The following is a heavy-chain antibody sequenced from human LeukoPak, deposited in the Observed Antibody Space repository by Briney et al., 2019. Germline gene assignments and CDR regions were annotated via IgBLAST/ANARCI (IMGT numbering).Heavy chain of an antibody. CDR1: GYTFTSYY. D-gene: IGHD2-2*02. Sequence: ASVKVSCKASGYTFTSYYMHWVRQAPGQGLEWMGWINPNSGGTNYAQKFQGRVTMTRDTSISTAYMELSRLRSDDTAVYYCARDRQYQLLYAEYFQHWGQGTLVTVSS. V-gene: IGHV1-2*02. CDR2: INPNSGGT. CDR3: ARDRQYQLLYAEYFQH. J-gene: IGHJ1*01.